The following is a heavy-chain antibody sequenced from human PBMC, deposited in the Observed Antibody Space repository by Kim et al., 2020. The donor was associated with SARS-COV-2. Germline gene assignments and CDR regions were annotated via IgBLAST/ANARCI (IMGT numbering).Heavy chain of an antibody. CDR3: ALLSAAARGLDF. D-gene: IGHD6-13*01. V-gene: IGHV3-11*04. Sequence: YSADSVKGRFTISRDNAKNSLYLQMNSLRAEDTAVYYCALLSAAARGLDFRGQGTLVTVSS. J-gene: IGHJ4*02.